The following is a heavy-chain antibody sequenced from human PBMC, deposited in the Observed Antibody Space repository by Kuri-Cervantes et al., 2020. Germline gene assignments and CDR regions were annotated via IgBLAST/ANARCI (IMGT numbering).Heavy chain of an antibody. Sequence: GESLKISCAASGFSFSAYWMHWVRQPPGKGLVWVSRIYADGSRTTYADSVKGRFTISGDNAKNTLFLQMNSLRVEDTAVYYCVRAVWVRGVIMRYYYMDVWGKGTTVTVSS. CDR3: VRAVWVRGVIMRYYYMDV. V-gene: IGHV3-74*01. CDR1: GFSFSAYW. J-gene: IGHJ6*03. D-gene: IGHD3-10*01. CDR2: IYADGSRT.